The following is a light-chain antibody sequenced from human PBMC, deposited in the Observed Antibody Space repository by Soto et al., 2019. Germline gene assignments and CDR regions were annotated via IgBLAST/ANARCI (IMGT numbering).Light chain of an antibody. CDR3: CSYAGRYTYV. CDR1: SSDVGGYNY. CDR2: DVN. J-gene: IGLJ1*01. Sequence: QSVLTQPRSVSGSPGQSVAISCTVTSSDVGGYNYVSWYQQHPGKAPKVMIFDVNKRPSGGPDRFSGSKSGNTASLTISGLQAEDEADYYCCSYAGRYTYVFGTGTKVTVL. V-gene: IGLV2-11*01.